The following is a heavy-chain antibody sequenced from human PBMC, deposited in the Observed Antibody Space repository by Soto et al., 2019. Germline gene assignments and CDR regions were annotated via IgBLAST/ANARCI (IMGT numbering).Heavy chain of an antibody. D-gene: IGHD6-13*01. CDR2: INTYHGNT. CDR1: GYTFTNYG. CDR3: ARSPGYSASWGYFYFGMKI. V-gene: IGHV1-18*01. J-gene: IGHJ6*02. Sequence: QVQLAQSGAELKKPGASVKVSCKASGYTFTNYGISWVRQAPGQGLEWMGWINTYHGNTKYAQKLQGRVTMTKDTSTSTAYMELTSLRSDDTAVYYCARSPGYSASWGYFYFGMKIWGQGTTVIVSS.